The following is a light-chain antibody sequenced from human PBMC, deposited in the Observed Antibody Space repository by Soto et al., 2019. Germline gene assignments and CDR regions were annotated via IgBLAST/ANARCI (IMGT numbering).Light chain of an antibody. CDR3: CSYTSSTVV. Sequence: QSALTQPASVSGSPGQSITISCTGTSSDVGTYSFVSWYQHHPGKAPKLMIFEASKWPSGVAIRFSGSKSGNTASLTISGLQAEDEADYYCCSYTSSTVVFGGGTKLTVL. CDR1: SSDVGTYSF. CDR2: EAS. V-gene: IGLV2-23*01. J-gene: IGLJ2*01.